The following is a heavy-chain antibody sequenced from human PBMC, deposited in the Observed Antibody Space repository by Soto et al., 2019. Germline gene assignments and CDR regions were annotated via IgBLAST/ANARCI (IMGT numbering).Heavy chain of an antibody. CDR1: GFTVSSNH. J-gene: IGHJ4*02. Sequence: PGGSLRLSCVVSGFTVSSNHMSWVRQAPGKGLEWVSVVYNGGSTSYADSVKGRFTISRDNSKNTLYLQMNTLRAEDTAVYYCASSVMGARFAYWGQGT. CDR3: ASSVMGARFAY. V-gene: IGHV3-66*01. CDR2: VYNGGST. D-gene: IGHD1-26*01.